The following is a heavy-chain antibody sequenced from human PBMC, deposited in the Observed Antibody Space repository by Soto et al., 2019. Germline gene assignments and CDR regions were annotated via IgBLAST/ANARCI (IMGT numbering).Heavy chain of an antibody. V-gene: IGHV3-7*03. J-gene: IGHJ4*02. Sequence: PGGSLRLSCAASGFTFSSYWMSWVRQAPGKGLEWVASMNQDGSQRYYVDSVKGRFTISRDNAKDSLSLQMNSLRAEDTALYYCAIMNDRGFDYWGQGTLVTVSS. D-gene: IGHD1-1*01. CDR2: MNQDGSQR. CDR1: GFTFSSYW. CDR3: AIMNDRGFDY.